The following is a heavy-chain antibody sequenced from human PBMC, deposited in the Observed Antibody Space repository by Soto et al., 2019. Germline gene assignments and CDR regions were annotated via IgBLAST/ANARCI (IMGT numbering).Heavy chain of an antibody. CDR1: GFTFSSHP. Sequence: GGSLRLSCAAFGFTFSSHPMGWVSQAPGKGLEWVSIISDSGDSTHYADSVKGRFTIFRDNSRNTLYLQMNRLRAEDTAIYNCAKVFSTGINPQRGFLDFWGQGNRVTVSS. D-gene: IGHD1-1*01. J-gene: IGHJ4*02. V-gene: IGHV3-23*01. CDR3: AKVFSTGINPQRGFLDF. CDR2: ISDSGDST.